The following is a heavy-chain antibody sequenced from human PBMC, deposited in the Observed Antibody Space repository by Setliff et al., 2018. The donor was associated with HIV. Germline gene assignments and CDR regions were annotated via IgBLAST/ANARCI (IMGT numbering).Heavy chain of an antibody. J-gene: IGHJ4*02. V-gene: IGHV4-61*09. CDR2: VYTTGSA. CDR3: ARAVQLGYFDY. CDR1: GASFIRSRYY. D-gene: IGHD6-6*01. Sequence: PSETLSLTCTVSGASFIRSRYYWSWIRQPAGKGLEWIGHVYTTGSASYNPSLESRVTILEALSKNQFSLNLDSVTAADTAVYFCARAVQLGYFDYWGQGTLVTVSS.